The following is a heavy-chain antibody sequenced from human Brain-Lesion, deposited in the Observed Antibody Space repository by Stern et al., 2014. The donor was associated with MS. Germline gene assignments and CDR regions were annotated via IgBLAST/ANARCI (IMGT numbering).Heavy chain of an antibody. CDR3: ARVGVYVQTGWFDP. D-gene: IGHD2-8*01. Sequence: QLQLQESGPGLVKPSQTLSLTCTVSGGSISSGGYYWSWIRQHPGKGLEWIGYIHYSGSTYYNSALKRRVTISRDTSKNQFSLNLNSVTAADTAVYYCARVGVYVQTGWFDPWGQGALVTVSS. CDR1: GGSISSGGYY. J-gene: IGHJ5*02. V-gene: IGHV4-31*03. CDR2: IHYSGST.